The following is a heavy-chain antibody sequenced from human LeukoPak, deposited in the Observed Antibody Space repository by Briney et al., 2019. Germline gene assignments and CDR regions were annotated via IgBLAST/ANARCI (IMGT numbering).Heavy chain of an antibody. Sequence: ASVKVSCKASGYTFINYGISWVRQAPGQGLVWMGWISAYNGNTNYAQKLQGRVAMTTDTSTSTAYMELRSLRSDDTAVYYCARLVGATTYYYYYMDVWGKGTTVTVSS. D-gene: IGHD1-26*01. V-gene: IGHV1-18*01. CDR3: ARLVGATTYYYYYMDV. CDR2: ISAYNGNT. CDR1: GYTFINYG. J-gene: IGHJ6*03.